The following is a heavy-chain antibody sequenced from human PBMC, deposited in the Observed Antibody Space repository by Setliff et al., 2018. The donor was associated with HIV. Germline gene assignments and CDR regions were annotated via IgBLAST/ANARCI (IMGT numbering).Heavy chain of an antibody. CDR2: IFYTGST. D-gene: IGHD2-2*01. V-gene: IGHV4-61*01. CDR3: VRGYCSSTTCYDDYYYMDV. Sequence: SETLSLTCTVSGGSISSGSYYWSWIRQPPGKGLEWIAYIFYTGSTNYNPSLKSRVTISVDTSKNQFFLKLSSVTAADTAVYYWVRGYCSSTTCYDDYYYMDVWGKGSTVTVSS. CDR1: GGSISSGSYY. J-gene: IGHJ6*03.